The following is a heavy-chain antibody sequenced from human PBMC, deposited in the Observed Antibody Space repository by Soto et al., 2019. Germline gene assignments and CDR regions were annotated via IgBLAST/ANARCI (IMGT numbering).Heavy chain of an antibody. CDR2: IWYDGSNK. D-gene: IGHD4-4*01. V-gene: IGHV3-33*01. Sequence: PGGSLSLSCAASGFTFSSYGMHWVRQAPGKGLEWVAVIWYDGSNKYYADSVKGRFTISRDNSKNTLYLQMNSLRAEDTAVYYCARDLRRGYSNYAVYYGMDVWGQGTTVTVSS. J-gene: IGHJ6*02. CDR3: ARDLRRGYSNYAVYYGMDV. CDR1: GFTFSSYG.